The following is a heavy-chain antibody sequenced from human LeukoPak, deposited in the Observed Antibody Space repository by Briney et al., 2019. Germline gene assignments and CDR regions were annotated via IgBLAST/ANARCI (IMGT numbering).Heavy chain of an antibody. CDR2: ITLSSSSI. CDR3: AKGDDILTGYGGFDY. J-gene: IGHJ4*02. CDR1: GFNFNNYN. D-gene: IGHD3-9*01. Sequence: GGSLRLSCAASGFNFNNYNMNWVRQAPGKGLEWVSYITLSSSSIYYADSVKGRFTISRDNSKNTLYLQMNSLRAEDTAVYYCAKGDDILTGYGGFDYWGQGTLVTVSS. V-gene: IGHV3-48*01.